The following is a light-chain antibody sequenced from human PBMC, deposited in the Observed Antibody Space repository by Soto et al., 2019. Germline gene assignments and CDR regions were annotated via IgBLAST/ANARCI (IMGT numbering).Light chain of an antibody. CDR2: DVS. CDR1: SSDVGGYNY. J-gene: IGLJ1*01. Sequence: QSALTQPASVSGSPGQSITISCTGTSSDVGGYNYVSWYQQHPGKAPKLMIYDVSNRPSGVSNRFSGSKSGNTASLTISGLLAEDEADYYCSSYTSSSTYLCGTGTKPTVL. V-gene: IGLV2-14*01. CDR3: SSYTSSSTYL.